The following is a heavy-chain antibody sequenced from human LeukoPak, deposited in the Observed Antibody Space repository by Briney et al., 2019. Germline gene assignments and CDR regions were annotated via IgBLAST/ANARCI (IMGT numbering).Heavy chain of an antibody. V-gene: IGHV1-46*01. J-gene: IGHJ4*02. CDR3: ARDPAGRMATTTYPIDY. D-gene: IGHD5-24*01. Sequence: GASVKVSCKASGYTFTSYYMHWVRQAPGQGLEWMGIINPSGGSTSYAQKFQGRVTMTRDTSTSTVCMELSSLRSEDTAVYYCARDPAGRMATTTYPIDYWGQGTLVTVSS. CDR2: INPSGGST. CDR1: GYTFTSYY.